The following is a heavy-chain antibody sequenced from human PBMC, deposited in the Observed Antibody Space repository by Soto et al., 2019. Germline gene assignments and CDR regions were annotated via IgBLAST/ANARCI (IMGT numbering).Heavy chain of an antibody. D-gene: IGHD3-10*01. J-gene: IGHJ5*02. V-gene: IGHV3-30*18. CDR3: EKDGRRGDFWYGGLDNWFDP. CDR2: ISYDGSNK. Sequence: QVQLVESGGGVVQPGRSLRLSCAASGFTFSSYGMHWVRQAPGKGLEWVAVISYDGSNKYYADSVKGRFTISRDNSKNTLYLQMNSLRAEGTDVYYCEKDGRRGDFWYGGLDNWFDPWGQGTLVTVSS. CDR1: GFTFSSYG.